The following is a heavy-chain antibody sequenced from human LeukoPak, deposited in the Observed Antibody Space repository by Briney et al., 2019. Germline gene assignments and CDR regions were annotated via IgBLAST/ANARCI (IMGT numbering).Heavy chain of an antibody. J-gene: IGHJ6*03. CDR3: ARVSTPDWNYYYYYYYMDV. Sequence: ASEALSLTCTVSGGSISSYYWSWIRQPPGKGLEWIGYIYYSGSTNYNPSLKSRVTISVDTSKNQFSLKLSSVTAADTAVYYCARVSTPDWNYYYYYYYMDVWGKGTTVTVSS. V-gene: IGHV4-59*01. CDR2: IYYSGST. D-gene: IGHD1-7*01. CDR1: GGSISSYY.